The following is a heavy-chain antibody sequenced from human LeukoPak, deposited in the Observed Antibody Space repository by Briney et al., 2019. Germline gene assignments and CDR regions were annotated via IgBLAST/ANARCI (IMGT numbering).Heavy chain of an antibody. D-gene: IGHD2-2*02. J-gene: IGHJ6*02. V-gene: IGHV3-53*01. CDR1: GFTVSSNY. CDR3: ARSIQLPYCSSTSCYTDYYYGMDV. Sequence: GGSLRLSCAASGFTVSSNYMSWDRQAPGKGLEWVSVIYGGGSTYYADSVKGRFTISRDNSKNTLYLQMNSLRAEDTAVYYCARSIQLPYCSSTSCYTDYYYGMDVWGQGTTVTVSS. CDR2: IYGGGST.